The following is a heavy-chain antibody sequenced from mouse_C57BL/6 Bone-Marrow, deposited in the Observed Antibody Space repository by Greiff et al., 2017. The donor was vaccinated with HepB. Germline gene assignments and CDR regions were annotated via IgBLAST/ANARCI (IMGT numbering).Heavy chain of an antibody. V-gene: IGHV2-6-1*01. D-gene: IGHD2-12*01. CDR1: GFSLTSYG. J-gene: IGHJ1*03. CDR3: ARHEGLRRYWYFDV. CDR2: IWSDGST. Sequence: VMLVESGPGLVAPSQSLSITCTVSGFSLTSYGVHWVRQPPGKGLEWLVVIWSDGSTTYNSALKSRLSISKDNSKSQVFLKMNSLQTDDTAMYYCARHEGLRRYWYFDVWGTGTTVTVSS.